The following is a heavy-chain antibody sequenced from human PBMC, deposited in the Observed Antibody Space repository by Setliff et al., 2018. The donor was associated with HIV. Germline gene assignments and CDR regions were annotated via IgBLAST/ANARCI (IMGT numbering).Heavy chain of an antibody. D-gene: IGHD2-21*01. J-gene: IGHJ3*02. CDR1: GGSISSETFS. Sequence: SETLSLTCTVSGGSISSETFSWNWIRQPAGKGLEWIGRIHTSGSTDYNPSLKSRVTMSVNTSKNQFSLKLSSVTAADTAEYYCARLTYCGPNCQSVGIGRAALYIWGQGTRVTVSS. CDR2: IHTSGST. CDR3: ARLTYCGPNCQSVGIGRAALYI. V-gene: IGHV4-4*07.